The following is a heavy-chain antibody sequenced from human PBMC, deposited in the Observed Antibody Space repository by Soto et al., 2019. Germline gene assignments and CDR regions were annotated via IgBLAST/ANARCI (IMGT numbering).Heavy chain of an antibody. J-gene: IGHJ5*02. V-gene: IGHV4-61*01. Sequence: PSETLSLTCTVSGGSVSSGIYYWSWIRQPPGKGLEWIGYIHPGGSSNYNPSLNSRVTMSVDTSKNPVSLKLISVTAADTAIYYCARSLSTSWFDPWGQGILVTVSS. CDR3: ARSLSTSWFDP. CDR2: IHPGGSS. CDR1: GGSVSSGIYY. D-gene: IGHD1-26*01.